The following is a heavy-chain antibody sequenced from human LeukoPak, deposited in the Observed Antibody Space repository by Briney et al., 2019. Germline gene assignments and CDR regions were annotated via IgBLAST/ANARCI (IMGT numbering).Heavy chain of an antibody. V-gene: IGHV4-39*01. CDR1: GGSISSSSYY. CDR3: ARRGGDFWSGYYDFDY. D-gene: IGHD3-3*01. CDR2: IYYSGSP. J-gene: IGHJ4*02. Sequence: PSETLSLTCTVSGGSISSSSYYWGWIRQPPGKGLEWIGSIYYSGSPYYNPSLKSRVTISVDTSKNQFSLKLSSVTAADTAVYYCARRGGDFWSGYYDFDYWGQGTLVTVSS.